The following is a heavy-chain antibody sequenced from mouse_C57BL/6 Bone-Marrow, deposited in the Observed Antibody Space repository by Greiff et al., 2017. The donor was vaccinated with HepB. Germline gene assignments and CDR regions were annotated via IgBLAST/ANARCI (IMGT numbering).Heavy chain of an antibody. D-gene: IGHD1-1*01. Sequence: EVQLQQSGAELVRPGASVKLSCTASGFNIKDYYMHWVKQRPEQGLEWIGRIDPEGGDTEYAPKFQGKATMTADTSSNTAYLQLNSLTAEDTAVYYCTTTSRGYFDYWGQGTTLTVSS. J-gene: IGHJ2*01. CDR1: GFNIKDYY. V-gene: IGHV14-1*01. CDR3: TTTSRGYFDY. CDR2: IDPEGGDT.